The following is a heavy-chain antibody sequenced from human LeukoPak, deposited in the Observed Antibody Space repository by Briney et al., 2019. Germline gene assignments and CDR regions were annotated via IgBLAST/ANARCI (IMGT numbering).Heavy chain of an antibody. J-gene: IGHJ4*02. CDR1: GYSISRGYY. V-gene: IGHV4-38-2*02. Sequence: PSETLSLTCTLSGYSISRGYYWGWIRQSPGKGLEWIGNVFHSGSAYYNPSLKSRVTISVDTSKNQFSLKLSSVTAADTAVYYCASGVTMVRGVRTFDYWGQGTLVTVSS. CDR3: ASGVTMVRGVRTFDY. CDR2: VFHSGSA. D-gene: IGHD3-10*01.